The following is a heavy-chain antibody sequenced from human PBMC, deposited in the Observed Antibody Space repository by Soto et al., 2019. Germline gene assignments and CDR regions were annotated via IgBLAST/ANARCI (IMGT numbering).Heavy chain of an antibody. Sequence: QVQLQESGPGLVKPSQTLSLTCTVSGGSISSGGYYWSWIRQHPGKGLEWIGYIYYSGSTYYNPSLKSRVTISVDTSKNHLSLKLSSVTAADTAVYYFASLSPRHEFDYWGQGSLVTVSS. J-gene: IGHJ4*02. V-gene: IGHV4-31*03. CDR3: ASLSPRHEFDY. CDR2: IYYSGST. D-gene: IGHD6-6*01. CDR1: GGSISSGGYY.